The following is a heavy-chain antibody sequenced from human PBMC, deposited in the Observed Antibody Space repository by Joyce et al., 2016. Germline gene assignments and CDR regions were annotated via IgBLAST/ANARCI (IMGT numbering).Heavy chain of an antibody. J-gene: IGHJ5*02. V-gene: IGHV1-18*01. D-gene: IGHD2-15*01. CDR2: ISAYNGNT. Sequence: QVQLVQSGAEVKKPGASVKVSCKASGYTFTSYGISWVRQAPGQGLEWMGWISAYNGNTNYAQKHQGRVTMTTDTSTSTAYMELRSLRSDDTAVYYCAREAYDCSGGSCYSSWFDPWGQGTLVTVSS. CDR1: GYTFTSYG. CDR3: AREAYDCSGGSCYSSWFDP.